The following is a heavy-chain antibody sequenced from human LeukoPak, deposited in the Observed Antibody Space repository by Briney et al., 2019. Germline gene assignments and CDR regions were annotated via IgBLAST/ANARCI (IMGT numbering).Heavy chain of an antibody. CDR2: ISGSGVSS. CDR3: AKSPYSGSYYSGNYYYGMDV. CDR1: GFTFINYA. J-gene: IGHJ6*02. V-gene: IGHV3-23*01. Sequence: PGGSLRLSCTASGFTFINYAMTWVRQAPGKGLEWVSAISGSGVSSYYADSVKGRFTISRDNSKNTLYLQMNSLRAEDTAVYYCAKSPYSGSYYSGNYYYGMDVWGQGTTVTVSS. D-gene: IGHD1-26*01.